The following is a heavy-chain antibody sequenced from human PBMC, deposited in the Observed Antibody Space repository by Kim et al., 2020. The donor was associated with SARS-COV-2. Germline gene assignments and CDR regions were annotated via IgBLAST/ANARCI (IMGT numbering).Heavy chain of an antibody. CDR1: GGTFSSYA. D-gene: IGHD4-17*01. Sequence: SVKVSCKASGGTFSSYAISWVRQAPGQGLEWMGGIIPIFGTANYAQKFQGRVTITADESTSTAYMELSSLGSEDTAVYYCAGEHYGGMRYYYYYGMDVWGQGTTVTVSS. CDR3: AGEHYGGMRYYYYYGMDV. CDR2: IIPIFGTA. J-gene: IGHJ6*02. V-gene: IGHV1-69*13.